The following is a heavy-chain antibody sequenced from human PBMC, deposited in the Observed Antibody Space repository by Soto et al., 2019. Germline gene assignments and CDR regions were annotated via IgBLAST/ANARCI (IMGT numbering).Heavy chain of an antibody. CDR1: GDSVSSNSAA. D-gene: IGHD6-13*01. CDR2: TYYRAKWYN. Sequence: SQTLSLTCAISGDSVSSNSAAWNWIRQSPSNGLEWLGRTYYRAKWYNDYAVSVKSRITINPDTSKNQFSLQLNSVTPEDTAVYYCARDRGSSWYIGYCGMDVYGQGTTVTVSS. V-gene: IGHV6-1*01. J-gene: IGHJ6*02. CDR3: ARDRGSSWYIGYCGMDV.